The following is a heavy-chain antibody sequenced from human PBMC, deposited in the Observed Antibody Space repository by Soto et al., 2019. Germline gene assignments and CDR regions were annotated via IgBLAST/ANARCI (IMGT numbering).Heavy chain of an antibody. Sequence: GGSLRLSCAASGFTVSSNYMSWVRQAPGKGLEWVSVIYSGGSTYYADSVKGRFTISRDNSKNTLYLQMNSLRAEDTAVYYCARALSRTNEDYWGQGTLVTVSS. CDR1: GFTVSSNY. CDR2: IYSGGST. V-gene: IGHV3-66*01. CDR3: ARALSRTNEDY. J-gene: IGHJ4*02. D-gene: IGHD1-1*01.